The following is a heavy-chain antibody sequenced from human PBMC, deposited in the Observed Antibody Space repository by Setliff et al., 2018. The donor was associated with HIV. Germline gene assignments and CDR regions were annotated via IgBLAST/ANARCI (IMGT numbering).Heavy chain of an antibody. V-gene: IGHV4-31*03. D-gene: IGHD5-12*01. J-gene: IGHJ3*02. CDR1: SGPISNGGFY. CDR3: ARGIYRPWGGYSAFATDAFET. Sequence: SETLSLTCTVSSGPISNGGFYWSWIRHHPGKGLEWIGYIYYSGGTYYSPHLKSRVSMSIDTFKNQFSLNLTSVTAADTAVYYCARGIYRPWGGYSAFATDAFETWGQGTLVTVSS. CDR2: IYYSGGT.